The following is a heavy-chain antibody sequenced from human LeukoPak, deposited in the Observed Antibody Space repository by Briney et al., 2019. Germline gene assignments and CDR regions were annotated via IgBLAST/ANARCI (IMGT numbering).Heavy chain of an antibody. V-gene: IGHV4-31*03. CDR2: IYYSGST. CDR3: ARAPYYYDSGGYYLIDY. J-gene: IGHJ4*02. D-gene: IGHD3-22*01. CDR1: GGSITSGGYY. Sequence: SETLSLTCTVSGGSITSGGYYWSWIRQHPGKGLEWIGYIYYSGSTSYSPSLKSRVTISLDTSKNQFSLKLSSVAAADTAVYYCARAPYYYDSGGYYLIDYWGQGTLVTVSS.